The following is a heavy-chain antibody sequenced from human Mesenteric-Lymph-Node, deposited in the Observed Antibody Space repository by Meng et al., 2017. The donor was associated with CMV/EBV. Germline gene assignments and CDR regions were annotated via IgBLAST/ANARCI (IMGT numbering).Heavy chain of an antibody. Sequence: GESLKISCAASGFTFTNYAMNWVRQAPGKGLEWVSTNGGSGAYTYYADSVKGRFTISRDNSKNTLYLQMNSLRAEDTAVYYCAKSDYCSSSNCYGYWGQGTRVTVSS. V-gene: IGHV3-23*01. J-gene: IGHJ4*02. CDR2: NGGSGAYT. CDR3: AKSDYCSSSNCYGY. CDR1: GFTFTNYA. D-gene: IGHD2-2*01.